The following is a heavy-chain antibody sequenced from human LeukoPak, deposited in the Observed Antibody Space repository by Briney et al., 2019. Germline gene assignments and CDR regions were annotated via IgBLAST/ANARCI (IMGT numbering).Heavy chain of an antibody. CDR2: IHYTGAT. V-gene: IGHV4-34*01. CDR1: GGSITGYY. D-gene: IGHD1-1*01. J-gene: IGHJ4*02. CDR3: ARFKQLGRSFDS. Sequence: SETLSLTCAVYGGSITGYYWSWIRQTPGRGLEWVGEIHYTGATSYNPSLKSRATISTDTSKNQFSLTLNSVTAADTAVYFCARFKQLGRSFDSWGLGSLVTVSS.